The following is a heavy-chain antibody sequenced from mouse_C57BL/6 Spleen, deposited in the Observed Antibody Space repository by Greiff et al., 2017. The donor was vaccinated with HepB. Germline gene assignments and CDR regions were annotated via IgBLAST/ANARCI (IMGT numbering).Heavy chain of an antibody. Sequence: VQLQQSGPELVKPGASVKIPCKASGYTFTDYNMDWVKQSHGKSLEWIGDINPNNGGTIYNQKFKGKATLTVDKTSSTAYMELRSLTSEDTAVYYCARKGYDDYGYYAMDYWGQGTSVTVSS. CDR1: GYTFTDYN. D-gene: IGHD2-3*01. J-gene: IGHJ4*01. CDR2: INPNNGGT. V-gene: IGHV1-18*01. CDR3: ARKGYDDYGYYAMDY.